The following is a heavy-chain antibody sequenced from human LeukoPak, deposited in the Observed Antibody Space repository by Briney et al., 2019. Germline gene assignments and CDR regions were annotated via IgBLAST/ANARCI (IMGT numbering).Heavy chain of an antibody. CDR1: GYTLTELS. CDR2: FDPENGET. J-gene: IGHJ4*02. D-gene: IGHD3-9*01. CDR3: ARDYRYFDWLLSYYFDY. V-gene: IGHV1-24*01. Sequence: ASVKVSCKVSGYTLTELSMHWVRQAPGRGLEWMGGFDPENGETIFAQKFQGRVTMTEDTSTDTAYMELSSLRSDDTAVYYCARDYRYFDWLLSYYFDYWGQGTLVTVSS.